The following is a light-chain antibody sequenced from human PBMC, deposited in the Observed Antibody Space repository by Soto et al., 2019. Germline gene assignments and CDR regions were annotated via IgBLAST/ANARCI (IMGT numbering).Light chain of an antibody. J-gene: IGKJ1*01. Sequence: EIVLTQSPGTLSLSPGERATLSCRASQSVNSNYLAWYRRKPGQAPSLLIYGASTRATGIPGRFSGSWSGTDCTLTITRLEPEDFAVYYCQQYGSSPPTFGQGTKVEIK. V-gene: IGKV3-20*01. CDR3: QQYGSSPPT. CDR2: GAS. CDR1: QSVNSNY.